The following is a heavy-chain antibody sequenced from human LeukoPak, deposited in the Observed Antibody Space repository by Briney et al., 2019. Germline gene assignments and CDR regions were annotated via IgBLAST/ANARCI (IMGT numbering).Heavy chain of an antibody. J-gene: IGHJ4*02. V-gene: IGHV5-51*01. CDR3: ARLPRIGYCSSTSCYTLTSFDY. Sequence: GESLKISCKGSGYSFTSYWIGWVRQMPGKGLEWMGIIYPGDSDTRYSPSFQGQVTIPADKSISTAYLQWSSLKASDTAMYYCARLPRIGYCSSTSCYTLTSFDYWGQGTLVTVSS. CDR2: IYPGDSDT. D-gene: IGHD2-2*01. CDR1: GYSFTSYW.